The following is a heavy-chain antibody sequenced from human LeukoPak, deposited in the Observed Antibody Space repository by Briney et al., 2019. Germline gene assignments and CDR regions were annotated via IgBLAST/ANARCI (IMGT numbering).Heavy chain of an antibody. CDR2: ISYDGSNK. D-gene: IGHD5-18*01. Sequence: GGSLRLSCAASGFTFSSYAMHWVRQAPGKGLEWVAVISYDGSNKYSVKGRFTISRDNSENTLYLQMNSLRAEDTAVYYCARAAAIGPPDAFDIWGQGTMVTVSS. V-gene: IGHV3-30*04. CDR3: ARAAAIGPPDAFDI. CDR1: GFTFSSYA. J-gene: IGHJ3*02.